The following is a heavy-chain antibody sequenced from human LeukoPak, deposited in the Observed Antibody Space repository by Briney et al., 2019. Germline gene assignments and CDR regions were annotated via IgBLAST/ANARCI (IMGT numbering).Heavy chain of an antibody. Sequence: AGGSLRLSCAASGFTFSSYAMGWVRQAPGKGLEWVSYISGSGDTTYSADSVKGRFTISRDNSKNTLYLQMNSLRAEDTAVYYCAKETDYFDTGNFDYWGQGALVSVSS. D-gene: IGHD3-22*01. CDR3: AKETDYFDTGNFDY. CDR2: ISGSGDTT. CDR1: GFTFSSYA. V-gene: IGHV3-23*01. J-gene: IGHJ4*02.